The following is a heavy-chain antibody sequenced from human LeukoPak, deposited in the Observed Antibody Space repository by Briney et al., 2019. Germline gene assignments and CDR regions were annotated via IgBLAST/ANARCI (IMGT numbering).Heavy chain of an antibody. J-gene: IGHJ4*02. CDR3: ARDYSSWEPNYFDY. Sequence: GGSLRLSCAASGFTFSSYSMNWVRQAPGKGLEWVSSISSSSSYIYYADSVKGRFTISRDNAKNSLYLQMNSLRAEDTAAYYCARDYSSWEPNYFDYWGQGTLVTVSS. CDR2: ISSSSSYI. D-gene: IGHD1-26*01. V-gene: IGHV3-21*01. CDR1: GFTFSSYS.